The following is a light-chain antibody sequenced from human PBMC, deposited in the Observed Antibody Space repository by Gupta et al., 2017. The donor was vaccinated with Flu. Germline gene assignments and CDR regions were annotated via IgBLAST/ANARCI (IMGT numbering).Light chain of an antibody. CDR2: AAT. V-gene: IGKV1-39*01. J-gene: IGKJ3*01. Sequence: DIQLTQSPSSLSASVGDTVSITCRASRDIASYLNWYQQKSGEAPKLLIYAATELEVGVTSRFVGGGYDKEFILTSNRRQDEDFANYCWQQSHTSFTFGHGTELTVK. CDR1: RDIASY. CDR3: QQSHTSFT.